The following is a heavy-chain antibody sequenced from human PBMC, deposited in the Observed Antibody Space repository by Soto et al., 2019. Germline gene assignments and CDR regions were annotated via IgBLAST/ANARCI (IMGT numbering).Heavy chain of an antibody. CDR2: ISAYTDDP. J-gene: IGHJ6*02. D-gene: IGHD2-8*02. Sequence: ASVKVSCKASGNTFTNFGVTWVRQAPGQGLEWMGWISAYTDDPNYAQKFQGRVTMTIDTSTSTAYLDLSSLTSEDTAVYYCARVILGDEYWMDVWGQGTMVTVSS. V-gene: IGHV1-18*01. CDR3: ARVILGDEYWMDV. CDR1: GNTFTNFG.